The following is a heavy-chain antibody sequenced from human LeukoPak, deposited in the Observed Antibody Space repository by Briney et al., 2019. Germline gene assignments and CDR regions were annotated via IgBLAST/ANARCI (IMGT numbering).Heavy chain of an antibody. CDR1: GGSISSYY. CDR2: IYTSGST. J-gene: IGHJ5*02. CDR3: ARHAGRTKSNWFDP. D-gene: IGHD1/OR15-1a*01. Sequence: SETLSLTCTVSGGSISSYYWSWIRQPPGKGLEWIGYIYTSGSTNYNPSLKSRVTISVDTSKNQFSLKLSSVTVADTAVYYCARHAGRTKSNWFDPWGQGTLVTVSS. V-gene: IGHV4-4*09.